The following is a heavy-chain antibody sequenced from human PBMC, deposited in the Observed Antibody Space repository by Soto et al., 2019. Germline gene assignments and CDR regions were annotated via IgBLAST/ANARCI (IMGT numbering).Heavy chain of an antibody. J-gene: IGHJ5*02. CDR3: AREGDSSGWYNWFDP. V-gene: IGHV3-48*01. CDR1: GFTFSSYS. Sequence: EVQLVESGGGLVQPGGSLRLSCAASGFTFSSYSMNWVRQAPGKGLEWVSYISSSSSTIYYADSVKGRFTISRDNAKNSPYLQMNSLRAEDTALYYCAREGDSSGWYNWFDPWGQGTLVTVSS. D-gene: IGHD3-22*01. CDR2: ISSSSSTI.